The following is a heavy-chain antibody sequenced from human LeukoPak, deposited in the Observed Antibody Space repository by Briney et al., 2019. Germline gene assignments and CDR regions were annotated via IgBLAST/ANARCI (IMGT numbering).Heavy chain of an antibody. CDR2: ISGSTGST. J-gene: IGHJ4*02. V-gene: IGHV3-23*01. D-gene: IGHD6-13*01. Sequence: GGSLRLSCAASGFTFSSNAMSWVRQAPGKELECVSAISGSTGSTFYADSVRGRFTISRDNSKSTLYLQMNSLRAEDTAIYYCAKDLRCSSWGQGTLVTVSS. CDR1: GFTFSSNA. CDR3: AKDLRCSS.